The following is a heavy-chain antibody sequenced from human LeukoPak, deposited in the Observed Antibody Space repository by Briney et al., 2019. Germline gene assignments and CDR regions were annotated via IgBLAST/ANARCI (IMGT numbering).Heavy chain of an antibody. Sequence: PSETLSLTCTVSGGSISSYYWSWIRQPPGRGLEWIGYIYYSDSGSATYNPSLKSRVTISVDTSKNQFSLKLSSVTAADTAVYYCASGRGSPYCSGGSCYYYWGQGTLVTVSS. J-gene: IGHJ4*02. CDR1: GGSISSYY. V-gene: IGHV4-59*01. CDR3: ASGRGSPYCSGGSCYYY. D-gene: IGHD2-15*01. CDR2: IYYSDSGSA.